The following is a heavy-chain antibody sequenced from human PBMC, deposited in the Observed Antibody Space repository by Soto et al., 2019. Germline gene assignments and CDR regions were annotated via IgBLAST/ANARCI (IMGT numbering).Heavy chain of an antibody. J-gene: IGHJ5*01. CDR3: ARRERYYGSPGWLGP. CDR2: VYYNENT. Sequence: SETLSLTCSVSGASINNFAYYWGWIRQPPGKGLEWIGTVYYNENTYYNPSLRSRVAISVDTAKNQFSLNLRSVTAADTAVYFCARRERYYGSPGWLGPWGQGTLVTVYS. CDR1: GASINNFAYY. V-gene: IGHV4-39*01. D-gene: IGHD3-10*01.